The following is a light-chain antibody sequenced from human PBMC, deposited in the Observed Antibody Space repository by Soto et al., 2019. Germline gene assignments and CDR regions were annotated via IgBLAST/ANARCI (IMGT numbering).Light chain of an antibody. CDR2: AAS. J-gene: IGKJ3*01. CDR1: QGIRND. CDR3: LQHNSYSSFT. Sequence: DIQMTQSPSSLSASVGDRVTITCRASQGIRNDLDWDQQKPGKAPKRLIYAASSLQSGVPSRFSGRGSGTEFTLTISSLQPEDFAPYYCLQHNSYSSFTFGPGTKVDIK. V-gene: IGKV1-17*01.